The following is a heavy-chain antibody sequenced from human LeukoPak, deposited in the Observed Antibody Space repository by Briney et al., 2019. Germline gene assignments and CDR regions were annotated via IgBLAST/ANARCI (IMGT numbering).Heavy chain of an antibody. CDR2: IYYSGST. V-gene: IGHV4-61*01. J-gene: IGHJ4*02. CDR3: ARGSGWLD. Sequence: PSETLSLTCTVSGYSISSGYYWGWIRQPPGKGLEWIGYIYYSGSTNYNPSLKSRVTISIDTSKNQFSLKLSSVTAADTAVYYCARGSGWLDWGQGTLVTVSS. CDR1: GYSISSGYY. D-gene: IGHD6-19*01.